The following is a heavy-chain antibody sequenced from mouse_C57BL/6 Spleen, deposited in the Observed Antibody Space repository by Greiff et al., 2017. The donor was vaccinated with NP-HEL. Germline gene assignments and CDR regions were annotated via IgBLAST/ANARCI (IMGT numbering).Heavy chain of an antibody. CDR3: AVITTVVEDFDY. CDR1: GYTFTDYY. Sequence: EVQLVESGPELVKPGASVKMSCKASGYTFTDYYMHWVKQSHGKSLEWIGYIYPNNGGNGYNQKFKGKATLTVDKSSSTAYMELRSLTSEDSAVYYCAVITTVVEDFDYWGQGTTLTVSS. CDR2: IYPNNGGN. V-gene: IGHV1-34*01. D-gene: IGHD1-1*01. J-gene: IGHJ2*01.